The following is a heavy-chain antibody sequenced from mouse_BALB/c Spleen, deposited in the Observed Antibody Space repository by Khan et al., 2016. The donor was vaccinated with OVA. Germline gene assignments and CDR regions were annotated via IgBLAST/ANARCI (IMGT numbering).Heavy chain of an antibody. Sequence: EVELVESGGGLVKPGGSLKLSCAASGFTFSNYAMSWVRQTPEKRLEWVASIGSGGSTYYPASVKGRLTISRDNAWNILYLQMSSLRSEDTAIYYCARVYGSSGVDYWRQCTTLAVSS. J-gene: IGHJ2*01. V-gene: IGHV5-6-5*01. CDR2: IGSGGST. CDR3: ARVYGSSGVDY. D-gene: IGHD1-1*01. CDR1: GFTFSNYA.